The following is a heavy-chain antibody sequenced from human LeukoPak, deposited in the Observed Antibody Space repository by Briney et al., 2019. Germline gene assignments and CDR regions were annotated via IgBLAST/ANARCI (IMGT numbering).Heavy chain of an antibody. D-gene: IGHD6-19*01. CDR1: GYTFTGYY. J-gene: IGHJ3*02. CDR2: INSNSGGT. V-gene: IGHV1-2*02. CDR3: ARFGLGKHIEVAGIPFDI. Sequence: ASVKVSCKASGYTFTGYYMHWVRQAPGQGPEWMRWINSNSGGTNYAQKFQGRVTMTRDTSITTAYMELSRLRSDDTAVYYCARFGLGKHIEVAGIPFDIWGQGTMVTVSS.